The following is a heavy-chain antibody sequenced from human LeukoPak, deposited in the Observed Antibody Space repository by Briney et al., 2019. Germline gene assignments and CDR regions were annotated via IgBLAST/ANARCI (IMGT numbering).Heavy chain of an antibody. V-gene: IGHV3-48*02. J-gene: IGHJ4*02. CDR2: ISSSSSTI. CDR3: ARGRTTVVNRYSFDY. Sequence: TGGSLRLSCAASGFTFSSYSMNWVRQAPGKGLEWVSYISSSSSTIYYADSVKGRFTISRDNAKNSLYLQMNSLRDEDTAVYYCARGRTTVVNRYSFDYWGQGTLVTVSS. CDR1: GFTFSSYS. D-gene: IGHD4-23*01.